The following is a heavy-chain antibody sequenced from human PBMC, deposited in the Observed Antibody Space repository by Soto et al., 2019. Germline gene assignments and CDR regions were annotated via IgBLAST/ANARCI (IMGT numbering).Heavy chain of an antibody. CDR1: GGSISSYY. CDR2: IYYSGNT. V-gene: IGHV4-59*01. Sequence: SETLSLTCTVSGGSISSYYWSWIRQSPGRGLEWIGYIYYSGNTNYNPSLKSRVTISVDASRNQFSLTLTSVTAADTAVYYCARYDILPGHHDAFDIWGQGTVVTVSS. J-gene: IGHJ3*02. CDR3: ARYDILPGHHDAFDI. D-gene: IGHD3-9*01.